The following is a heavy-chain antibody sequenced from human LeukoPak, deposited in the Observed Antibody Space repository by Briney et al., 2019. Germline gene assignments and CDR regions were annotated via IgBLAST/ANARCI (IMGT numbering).Heavy chain of an antibody. Sequence: SETLSLTCAVYGGSFSGYYWSWIRQPPRKGLEWIGEINHSGSTNYNPSLKSRVTISVDTPKNPFSLKLSSVTAADTAVYYCARGGWAYFDHWGQGTLVTVSS. CDR2: INHSGST. D-gene: IGHD3-16*01. CDR1: GGSFSGYY. V-gene: IGHV4-34*01. J-gene: IGHJ4*02. CDR3: ARGGWAYFDH.